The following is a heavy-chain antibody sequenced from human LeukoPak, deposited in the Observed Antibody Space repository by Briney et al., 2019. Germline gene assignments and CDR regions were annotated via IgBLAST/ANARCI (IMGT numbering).Heavy chain of an antibody. J-gene: IGHJ6*03. Sequence: GGSLRLSCAASGFSFSSYAMSWVRQAPGKGLEWVSAISGTGSSTYYADSVKGRFTISRDNSKNTLYLQMNSLRAEDTAVYYCASIAARPGYYYYMDVWGKGTTVTVSS. CDR1: GFSFSSYA. D-gene: IGHD6-6*01. V-gene: IGHV3-23*01. CDR2: ISGTGSST. CDR3: ASIAARPGYYYYMDV.